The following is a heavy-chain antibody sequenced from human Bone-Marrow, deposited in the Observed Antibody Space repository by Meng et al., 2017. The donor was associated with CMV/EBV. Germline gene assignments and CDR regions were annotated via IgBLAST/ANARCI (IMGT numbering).Heavy chain of an antibody. CDR2: IYYSGST. D-gene: IGHD6-13*01. Sequence: SETLSLTCTVSGASVSSYYWSWIRQPPGEGLEWIGYIYYSGSTNYNPSLKSRVTISVDTSKNQFSLKLSSVTAADTAVYYCARNSLAAAGQIDYWGQGTLVTVSS. V-gene: IGHV4-59*02. CDR3: ARNSLAAAGQIDY. CDR1: GASVSSYY. J-gene: IGHJ4*02.